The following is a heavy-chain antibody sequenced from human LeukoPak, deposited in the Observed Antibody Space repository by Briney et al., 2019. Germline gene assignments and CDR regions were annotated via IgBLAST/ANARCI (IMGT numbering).Heavy chain of an antibody. CDR3: ARFSDILTGYLSPLI. CDR1: GYTFTDYY. D-gene: IGHD3-9*01. J-gene: IGHJ3*02. Sequence: ASVKVSCEASGYTFTDYYIHWVRLAPGQGLEWMGWVNPNSDGTNYAQKFHGRVTMTRDTSISTAYMELTRLTSDDTAVYYCARFSDILTGYLSPLIWGQGKMLTLSS. V-gene: IGHV1-2*02. CDR2: VNPNSDGT.